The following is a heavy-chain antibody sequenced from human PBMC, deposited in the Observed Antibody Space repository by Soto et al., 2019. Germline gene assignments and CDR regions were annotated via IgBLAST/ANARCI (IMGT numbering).Heavy chain of an antibody. D-gene: IGHD2-2*01. Sequence: QVQLVESGGGVVQPGRSLRLSCAASGFSFRSYAMHWVRQAPGKGLEWVAVMSYDGSDKDYAYSVKGRFTISRDNYKNTLYLQMSSLRAEDTAVYYCARARLDTPALEYWGQGTLVTVSS. CDR2: MSYDGSDK. CDR1: GFSFRSYA. J-gene: IGHJ4*02. CDR3: ARARLDTPALEY. V-gene: IGHV3-30-3*01.